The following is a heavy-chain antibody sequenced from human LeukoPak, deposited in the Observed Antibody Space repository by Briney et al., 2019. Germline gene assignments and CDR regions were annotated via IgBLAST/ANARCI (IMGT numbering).Heavy chain of an antibody. V-gene: IGHV3-53*01. CDR2: IYSGGTT. J-gene: IGHJ4*02. CDR1: GFTFSDYY. D-gene: IGHD6-6*01. CDR3: ARARSSIAAYDY. Sequence: GGSLRLSCAASGFTFSDYYMSWVRQAPGKGLEWVSVIYSGGTTYYADSVKGRFTISRDNSKNTLYLQINSLRAEDTAVYYCARARSSIAAYDYWGQGTLVTVSS.